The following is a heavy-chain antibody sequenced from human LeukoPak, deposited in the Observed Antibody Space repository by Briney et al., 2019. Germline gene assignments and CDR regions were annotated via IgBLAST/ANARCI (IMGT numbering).Heavy chain of an antibody. CDR2: ISSTGSTM. V-gene: IGHV3-11*01. D-gene: IGHD3-10*01. J-gene: IGHJ4*02. Sequence: GGSLRLSCAASGFTFSDYYMSWIRQAPGKGPEWVSYISSTGSTMYYADSVKGRFTISRDNAKNSLYLQMNSLRAEDTAVYYCARDSYGSGSYNYWGQGTLVTVSS. CDR3: ARDSYGSGSYNY. CDR1: GFTFSDYY.